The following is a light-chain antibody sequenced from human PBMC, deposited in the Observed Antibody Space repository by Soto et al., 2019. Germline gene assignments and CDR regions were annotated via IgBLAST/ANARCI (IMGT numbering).Light chain of an antibody. CDR2: EVT. V-gene: IGLV2-8*01. CDR3: SSYAGSGNIYV. J-gene: IGLJ1*01. CDR1: SSDVGGYDY. Sequence: QSALTQSPSASGSPGQSVTISCTGTSSDVGGYDYVSWYQQHPGKAPKLMIYEVTKRPSGVPDRFSGSKSGNTASLTVSRLQADDEADYYCSSYAGSGNIYVFGTGTKVTVL.